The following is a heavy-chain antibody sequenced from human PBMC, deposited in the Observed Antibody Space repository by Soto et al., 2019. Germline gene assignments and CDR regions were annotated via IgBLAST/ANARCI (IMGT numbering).Heavy chain of an antibody. CDR3: SIKQHSTSTATDY. Sequence: QTLSLTCAISRDSGPSSSAASNWVRHSPSRGLEWLGRTYYRSKWYNDYAVSVKSRITINPDTSKNQFSLQLNSVTPEDTAVYYCSIKQHSTSTATDYWCQGTLGTGFS. D-gene: IGHD6-6*01. CDR1: RDSGPSSSAA. CDR2: TYYRSKWYN. J-gene: IGHJ4*02. V-gene: IGHV6-1*01.